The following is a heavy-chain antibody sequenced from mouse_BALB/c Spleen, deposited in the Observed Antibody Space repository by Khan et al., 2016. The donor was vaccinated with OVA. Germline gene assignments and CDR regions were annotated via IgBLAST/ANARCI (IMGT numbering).Heavy chain of an antibody. V-gene: IGHV2-3*01. Sequence: QVQLKESGPGLVAPSQSLSITCTVSGFSLTNYGVHWVRQPPGKGLEWLGVIWGDGSTTYHSALMSRLSISKDDSQSHVFLKLSSLQNDDTATYYSARRGSENYYAMDYWGQGTSVTVSS. CDR2: IWGDGST. CDR1: GFSLTNYG. J-gene: IGHJ4*01. CDR3: ARRGSENYYAMDY.